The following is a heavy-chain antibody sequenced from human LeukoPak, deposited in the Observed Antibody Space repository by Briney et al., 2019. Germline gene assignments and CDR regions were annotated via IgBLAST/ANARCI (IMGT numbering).Heavy chain of an antibody. CDR3: ARHEVAAAGLWGDY. D-gene: IGHD6-13*01. CDR2: IHYSGSV. CDR1: GGSISSYY. J-gene: IGHJ4*02. V-gene: IGHV4-39*01. Sequence: SETLSLTCTVSGGSISSYYWVWIRQPPGKGLEWIGSIHYSGSVYYTPSLKSRVTISVDTSKNHFSLNLSSVTAADTAVYYCARHEVAAAGLWGDYWGQGTPVTVSS.